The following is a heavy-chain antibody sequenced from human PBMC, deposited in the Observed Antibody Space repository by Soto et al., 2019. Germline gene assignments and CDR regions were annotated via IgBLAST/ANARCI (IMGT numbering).Heavy chain of an antibody. CDR2: TYYRSKWYN. CDR1: GDSVSSNSAA. CDR3: ARVTLWYDSSGYYAIPTYSYYGMDV. V-gene: IGHV6-1*01. D-gene: IGHD3-22*01. J-gene: IGHJ6*02. Sequence: SQTLSLTCAISGDSVSSNSAAWNWIRQSPSRGLEWLGRTYYRSKWYNDDAVSVKSRITINPGTSKNQFSLQLNSVTPEDTAVYYCARVTLWYDSSGYYAIPTYSYYGMDVWGQGTTVTVSS.